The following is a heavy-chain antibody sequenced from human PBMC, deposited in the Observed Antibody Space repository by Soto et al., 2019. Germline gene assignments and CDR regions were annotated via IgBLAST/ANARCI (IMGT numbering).Heavy chain of an antibody. D-gene: IGHD6-19*01. CDR3: ASVHVMVVPGSTFAY. Sequence: WETLALSCTVSGCSISSYYWSWIRQPAGRGLEWIGRIYTSGSTNYNPSLKSRVTMSVDTSKNQFSLKLTSVTAADTAVYYCASVHVMVVPGSTFAYRGHRTIVIVSS. J-gene: IGHJ1*01. CDR2: IYTSGST. CDR1: GCSISSYY. V-gene: IGHV4-4*07.